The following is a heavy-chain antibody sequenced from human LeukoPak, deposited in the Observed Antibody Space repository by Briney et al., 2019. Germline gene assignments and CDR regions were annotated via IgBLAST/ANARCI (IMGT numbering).Heavy chain of an antibody. CDR2: VYYSGST. CDR1: GGSISSSSYY. V-gene: IGHV4-61*05. D-gene: IGHD7-27*01. Sequence: PSETLSLTCTASGGSISSSSYYWGWLRQPPGKGLEWIGYVYYSGSTEYNPSLRSRVTISLEMSKHQFSLNLTSVTAADTAVYYCASNTGTVFDYWGQGALVTVSS. CDR3: ASNTGTVFDY. J-gene: IGHJ4*02.